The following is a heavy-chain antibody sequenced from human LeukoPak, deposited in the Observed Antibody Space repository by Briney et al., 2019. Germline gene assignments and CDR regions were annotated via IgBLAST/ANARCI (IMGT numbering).Heavy chain of an antibody. CDR2: IYYSGSS. J-gene: IGHJ4*02. CDR1: GYSIRNGYY. D-gene: IGHD5-18*01. CDR3: ARLWGHSYGYSAN. V-gene: IGHV4-38-2*01. Sequence: PSETLSLTCAVSGYSIRNGYYWGWIRQPPGMGLEWIGSIYYSGSSYYNPSLRSRVTISVDTSKNELSLKVSSVTAADTAVYYCARLWGHSYGYSANWGQGTLVTVSS.